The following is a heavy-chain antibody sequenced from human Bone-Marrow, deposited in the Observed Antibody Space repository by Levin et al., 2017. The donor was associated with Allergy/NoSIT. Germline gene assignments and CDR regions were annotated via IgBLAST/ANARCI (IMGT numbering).Heavy chain of an antibody. CDR2: IWYDGSNK. CDR3: ARDRISSGWYGRGYYYYYGMDV. D-gene: IGHD6-19*01. V-gene: IGHV3-33*01. J-gene: IGHJ6*02. Sequence: LSLTCAASGFTFSSYGMHWVRQAPGKGLEWVAVIWYDGSNKYYADSVKGRFTISRDNSKNTLYLQMNSLRAEDTAVYYCARDRISSGWYGRGYYYYYGMDVWGQGTTVTVSS. CDR1: GFTFSSYG.